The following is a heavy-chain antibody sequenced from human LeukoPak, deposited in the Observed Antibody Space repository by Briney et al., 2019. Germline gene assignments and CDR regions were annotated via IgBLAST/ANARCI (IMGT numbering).Heavy chain of an antibody. V-gene: IGHV1-2*02. D-gene: IGHD1-14*01. CDR1: GYTFTGYY. CDR2: INPNSGGT. CDR3: ARDPEPAGGGYYGMDV. Sequence: GASVKVSCKASGYTFTGYYMHWVRQALGQGLEWMGWINPNSGGTNYAQKFQGRVTMTRDTSISTAYMELSRLRSDDTAVYYCARDPEPAGGGYYGMDVWGQGTTVTVSS. J-gene: IGHJ6*02.